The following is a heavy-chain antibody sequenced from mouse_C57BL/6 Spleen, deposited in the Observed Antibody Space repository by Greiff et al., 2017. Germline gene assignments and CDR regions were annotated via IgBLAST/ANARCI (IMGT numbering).Heavy chain of an antibody. D-gene: IGHD2-3*01. CDR1: GFTFSSYA. V-gene: IGHV5-4*01. CDR2: ISDGGSYT. CDR3: ARDDDGYLYWYFDV. Sequence: DVMLVESGGGLVKPGGSLKLSCAASGFTFSSYAMSWVRQTPEKRLEWVATISDGGSYTYYPDNVKGRFTISRDNAKNNLYLQMSHLKSEDTAMYYCARDDDGYLYWYFDVWGTGTTVTVSS. J-gene: IGHJ1*03.